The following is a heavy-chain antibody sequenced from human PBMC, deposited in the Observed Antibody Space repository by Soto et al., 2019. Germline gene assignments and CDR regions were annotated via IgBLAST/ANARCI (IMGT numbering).Heavy chain of an antibody. V-gene: IGHV3-15*01. CDR3: TTDSYYYDSSGYYSRRPFDY. Sequence: PGGSLRLSCAASGFTFSNAWMSWVRQAPGKGLEWVGRIKSKTDGGTTDYAAPVKGRFTISRDDSKNTLYLQMNSLKTEDTAVYYCTTDSYYYDSSGYYSRRPFDYWGQGTLVTVS. J-gene: IGHJ4*02. CDR2: IKSKTDGGTT. D-gene: IGHD3-22*01. CDR1: GFTFSNAW.